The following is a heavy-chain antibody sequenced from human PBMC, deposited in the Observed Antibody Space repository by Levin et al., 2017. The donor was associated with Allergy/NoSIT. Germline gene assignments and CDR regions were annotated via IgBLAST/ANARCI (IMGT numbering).Heavy chain of an antibody. CDR2: FDPEDGET. Sequence: GESLKISCKVSGYTLTELSMHWVRQAPGKGLEWMGGFDPEDGETIYAQKFQGRVTMTEDTSTDTAYMELSSLRSEDTAVYYCATGPTKSFDYWGQGTLVTVSS. D-gene: IGHD2-8*01. V-gene: IGHV1-24*01. J-gene: IGHJ4*02. CDR3: ATGPTKSFDY. CDR1: GYTLTELS.